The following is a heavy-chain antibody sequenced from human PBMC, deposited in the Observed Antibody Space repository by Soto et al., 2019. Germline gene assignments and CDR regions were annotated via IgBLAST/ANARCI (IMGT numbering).Heavy chain of an antibody. CDR1: GYTFSTYG. D-gene: IGHD2-2*01. CDR2: LNGGTGQT. Sequence: ASVKVSCKASGYTFSTYGMHWVRQAPGQSLEWMGWLNGGTGQTRYSQRFQDRVIITRDTSASTGYMELSSLRSEDTAVYYCARSLRGGYCSSTSCHQFHSGPNYYYYYGMDVWGQGTTVTVSS. V-gene: IGHV1-3*01. CDR3: ARSLRGGYCSSTSCHQFHSGPNYYYYYGMDV. J-gene: IGHJ6*02.